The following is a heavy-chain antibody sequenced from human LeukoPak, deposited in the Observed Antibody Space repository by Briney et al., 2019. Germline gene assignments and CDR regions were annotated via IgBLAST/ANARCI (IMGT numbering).Heavy chain of an antibody. J-gene: IGHJ4*02. D-gene: IGHD4/OR15-4a*01. CDR3: ARRAGAYSHPYDY. V-gene: IGHV3-30*04. CDR2: ISFHGTDS. Sequence: PGTSLRLSCAASGFTFISYAIHWVRQAPGKGLEWVAVISFHGTDSFYADSVKGRFTISRDNSKNTLYLQMSSLRAEDTAVYYCARRAGAYSHPYDYWGQGTLVTVSS. CDR1: GFTFISYA.